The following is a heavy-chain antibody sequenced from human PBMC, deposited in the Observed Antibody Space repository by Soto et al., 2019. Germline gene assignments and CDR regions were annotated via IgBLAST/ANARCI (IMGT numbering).Heavy chain of an antibody. V-gene: IGHV1-18*01. D-gene: IGHD6-19*01. CDR1: GYTFTTYG. CDR3: AREGSAPYYYSGMDV. CDR2: INGYNGNT. J-gene: IGHJ6*02. Sequence: QVQLEQSGAEVKKPGDSMKVSCKASGYTFTTYGISWVRQAPGQGLEWMGWINGYNGNTDYPQKLQGRVTMTTDTSTSTAYMELRGLRSDDTAVYYCAREGSAPYYYSGMDVWGQGTTVTVSS.